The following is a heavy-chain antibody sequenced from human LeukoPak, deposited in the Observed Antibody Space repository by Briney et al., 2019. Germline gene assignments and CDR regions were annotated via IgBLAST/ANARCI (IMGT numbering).Heavy chain of an antibody. J-gene: IGHJ4*01. CDR3: ARDIAVAGTSGYFDY. CDR1: GGTFSSYA. Sequence: SVKVPCKASGGTFSSYAISWVRQAPGQGLEWMGGIIPIFGTANYAQKFQGRVTITADESTSTAYMELSSLRSEDTAVYHCARDIAVAGTSGYFDYWGHGTLVTVSS. V-gene: IGHV1-69*13. CDR2: IIPIFGTA. D-gene: IGHD6-19*01.